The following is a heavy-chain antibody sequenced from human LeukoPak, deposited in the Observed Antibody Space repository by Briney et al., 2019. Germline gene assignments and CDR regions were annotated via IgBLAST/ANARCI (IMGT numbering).Heavy chain of an antibody. J-gene: IGHJ4*02. CDR1: GFTFSSST. D-gene: IGHD2-2*01. Sequence: PGGSLRLSCAATGFTFSSSTMHWVRLAPGKGLEWVAIVSYDGTDKHYADSVKGRFTISRDNAKNSLSLQMYSLRAEDTAVYYCARSPAGNPYFDYWGQGTLVTVSS. CDR3: ARSPAGNPYFDY. CDR2: VSYDGTDK. V-gene: IGHV3-30*04.